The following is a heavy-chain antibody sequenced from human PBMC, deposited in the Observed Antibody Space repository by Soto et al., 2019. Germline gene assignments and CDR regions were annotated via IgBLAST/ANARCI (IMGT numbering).Heavy chain of an antibody. CDR3: TTEIVVVTFSGWFDP. CDR1: GGSVSSGSYY. V-gene: IGHV4-61*01. CDR2: IYSSGST. Sequence: SETLSLTCPVSGGSVSSGSYYWSWIRQPPGKGLEWIGYIYSSGSTSYNPSLKSRVTISVDTSKNQFSLKLSSVTAEDTAVYYCTTEIVVVTFSGWFDPWGQGTLVTVSS. J-gene: IGHJ5*02. D-gene: IGHD2-21*02.